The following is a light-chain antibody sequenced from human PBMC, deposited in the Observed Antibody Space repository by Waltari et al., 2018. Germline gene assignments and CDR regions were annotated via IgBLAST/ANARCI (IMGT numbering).Light chain of an antibody. CDR2: EVS. CDR3: SSYTSSSTVV. V-gene: IGLV2-14*01. CDR1: RSDVGGYNY. Sequence: QSALTQPASVSGSPGQSLTISCTGTRSDVGGYNYVPWYQQHPGKAPKLMIYEVSNRPSGVSNRFSGSTSGNTASLTISGLQAEDEADYYCSSYTSSSTVVFGGGTKLTVL. J-gene: IGLJ2*01.